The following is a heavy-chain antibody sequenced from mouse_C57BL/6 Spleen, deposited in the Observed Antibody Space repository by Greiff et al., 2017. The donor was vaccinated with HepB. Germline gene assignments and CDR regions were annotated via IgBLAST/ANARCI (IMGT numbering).Heavy chain of an antibody. CDR3: ACNWEGAMDY. D-gene: IGHD4-1*01. Sequence: QVQLQQPGAELVKPGASVKLSCKASGYTFTSYWMQWVKQRPGQGLEWIGEIDPSDSYTNYNQKFKGKATLTVDTSSSTAYMQLSSLTSEDSAVYYCACNWEGAMDYWGQGTSVTVSS. V-gene: IGHV1-50*01. J-gene: IGHJ4*01. CDR1: GYTFTSYW. CDR2: IDPSDSYT.